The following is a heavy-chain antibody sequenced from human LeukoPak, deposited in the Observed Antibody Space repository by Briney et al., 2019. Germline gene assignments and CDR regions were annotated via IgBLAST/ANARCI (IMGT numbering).Heavy chain of an antibody. Sequence: PGGSLRLSCAASGFSFSDFGIHWVRQAPGKGLEWVAVLSPHANYEYYADSVQGRFAISRDDFKNTVYLQMNSLRDEETAVYYCARDWIDRSLDYWGLGTLVTVSS. J-gene: IGHJ4*02. CDR1: GFSFSDFG. CDR2: LSPHANYE. D-gene: IGHD2-2*03. V-gene: IGHV3-33*01. CDR3: ARDWIDRSLDY.